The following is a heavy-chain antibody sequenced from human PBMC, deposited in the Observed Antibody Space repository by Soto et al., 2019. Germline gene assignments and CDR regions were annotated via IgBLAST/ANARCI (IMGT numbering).Heavy chain of an antibody. Sequence: QITLKESGPTLVKPTQTLTLTCTFSGFSFTTDGMGVGWIRQPPGKALEWLALIYWDDDKRYSPSLKSRLTISKDASINQVVLTLTNMDPADTDTYYCAHLYWAASCTRYLFDYWGQGTLVTVSS. CDR1: GFSFTTDGMG. CDR3: AHLYWAASCTRYLFDY. CDR2: IYWDDDK. V-gene: IGHV2-5*02. J-gene: IGHJ4*02. D-gene: IGHD2-8*01.